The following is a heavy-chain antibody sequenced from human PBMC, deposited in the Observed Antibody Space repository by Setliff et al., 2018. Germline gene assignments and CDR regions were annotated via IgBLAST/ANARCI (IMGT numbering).Heavy chain of an antibody. J-gene: IGHJ5*02. V-gene: IGHV1-69*13. D-gene: IGHD6-6*01. CDR2: IIPMFGTT. CDR3: AKEGNKYGYSSGWFDP. CDR1: GGTFSSYA. Sequence: SVKVSCKASGGTFSSYAIDWVRQAPGQGLEWMGGIIPMFGTTNYAQRFRGRVTITADESTTTAYLELSSLRSEDTAVYYCAKEGNKYGYSSGWFDPWGQGTLVTV.